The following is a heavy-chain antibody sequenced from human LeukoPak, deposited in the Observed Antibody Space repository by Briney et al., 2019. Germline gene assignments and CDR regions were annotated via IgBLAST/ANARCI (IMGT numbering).Heavy chain of an antibody. V-gene: IGHV1-69*13. CDR3: AREIGSPKGY. Sequence: GASVKLSCKASGGTLSSYAISWVRQAPGQGLEWMGGIIPIFGTANYAQKFQGRVTITADESTSTAYMELSSLRSEDTAVYYCAREIGSPKGYWGQGTLVTVSS. CDR1: GGTLSSYA. CDR2: IIPIFGTA. J-gene: IGHJ4*02. D-gene: IGHD2-15*01.